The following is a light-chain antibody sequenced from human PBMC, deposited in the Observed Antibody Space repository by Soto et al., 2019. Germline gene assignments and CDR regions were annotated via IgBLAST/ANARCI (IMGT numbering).Light chain of an antibody. J-gene: IGLJ3*02. CDR2: EVN. V-gene: IGLV2-8*01. Sequence: QSVLTQPPSASGSPGQSVTISCTGTSSDVGGYKYVSWYQQHPGKAPKLMISEVNKRPSGVPDRFSGSKSGNTASLTVSGLQAEDEADYYCSSYAGSNIPWVFGGGTKLTVL. CDR1: SSDVGGYKY. CDR3: SSYAGSNIPWV.